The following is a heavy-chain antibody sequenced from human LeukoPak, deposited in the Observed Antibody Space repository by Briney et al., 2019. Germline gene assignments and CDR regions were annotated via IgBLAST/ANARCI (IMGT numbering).Heavy chain of an antibody. J-gene: IGHJ4*02. CDR3: AREGDPGFDY. V-gene: IGHV3-48*03. CDR2: ISSSCSTI. Sequence: GGSLRLSCAASGFTFSSYEMNWVRQAPGKGLEGVSYISSSCSTIYYADSVKGPFTISRDNAKNSLYLQMNSLRAEDTAVYYCAREGDPGFDYWGQGTLVTVSS. CDR1: GFTFSSYE.